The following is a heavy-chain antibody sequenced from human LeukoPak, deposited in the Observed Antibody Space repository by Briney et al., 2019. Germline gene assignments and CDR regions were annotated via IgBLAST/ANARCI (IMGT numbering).Heavy chain of an antibody. D-gene: IGHD3-10*01. Sequence: SETLSLTCTVSGGSISSGDYYWSWIRQPPGKGLEWIGYTYYSGSTYYNPSLKSRVTISVDTSKNQFSLKLSSVTAADTAVYYCARDYHRYYGSVPKDAFDIWGQGTMVTVSS. J-gene: IGHJ3*02. CDR1: GGSISSGDYY. CDR2: TYYSGST. V-gene: IGHV4-30-4*01. CDR3: ARDYHRYYGSVPKDAFDI.